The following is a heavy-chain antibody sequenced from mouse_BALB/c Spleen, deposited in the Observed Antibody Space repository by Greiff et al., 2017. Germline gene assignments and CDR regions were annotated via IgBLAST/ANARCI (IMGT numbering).Heavy chain of an antibody. J-gene: IGHJ1*01. CDR2: ISSGGSYT. CDR1: GFTFSSYG. D-gene: IGHD1-1*01. V-gene: IGHV5-6*01. Sequence: EVKVVESGGDLVKPGGSLKLSCAASGFTFSSYGMSWVRQTPDKRLEWVATISSGGSYTYYPDSVKGRFTIYRDNAKKTLYLQMSSLKSEDTAMYYCARHLDYGSSYWYFDVWGAGTTVTVSS. CDR3: ARHLDYGSSYWYFDV.